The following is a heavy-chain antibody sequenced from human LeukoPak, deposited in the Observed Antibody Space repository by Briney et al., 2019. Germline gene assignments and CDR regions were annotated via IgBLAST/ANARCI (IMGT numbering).Heavy chain of an antibody. V-gene: IGHV3-30*04. J-gene: IGHJ6*02. D-gene: IGHD3-3*01. Sequence: GGSLRLSCAASGFTFSSYATHWVRQAPGKGLEWVAVISYDGSNKYYADSVKGRFTISRDNSKNTLYLQMNSLRAEDTAVYYCARETVYLEYYYGMDVWGQGTTVTVSS. CDR3: ARETVYLEYYYGMDV. CDR2: ISYDGSNK. CDR1: GFTFSSYA.